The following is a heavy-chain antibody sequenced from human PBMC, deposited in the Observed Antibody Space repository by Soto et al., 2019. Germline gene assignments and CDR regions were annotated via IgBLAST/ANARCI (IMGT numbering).Heavy chain of an antibody. CDR1: GFTFSSYG. CDR3: ARDRITMLRGIRTDWFDP. Sequence: QVQLVESGGGVVQPGRSLRLSCAASGFTFSSYGIHWVRQAPGKGLEWVALIWYDGNNKYYADSVKGRFTVSRDNSQNTLYLQMNSLRAEDTAVYYCARDRITMLRGIRTDWFDPWGQGTLVSVSS. J-gene: IGHJ5*02. V-gene: IGHV3-33*01. CDR2: IWYDGNNK. D-gene: IGHD3-10*01.